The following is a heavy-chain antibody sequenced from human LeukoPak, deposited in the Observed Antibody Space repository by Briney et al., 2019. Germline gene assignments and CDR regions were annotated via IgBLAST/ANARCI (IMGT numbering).Heavy chain of an antibody. D-gene: IGHD6-13*01. V-gene: IGHV3-23*01. CDR2: ISGSGGST. Sequence: PGGSLRLSCAASGFTFSSYAMSWVRQAPGKGLEWVSAISGSGGSTYYADSVKGRFTISRDNPKNTLYLQMNSLRAEDTAVYYCAKVGYSSSWYDSGFDYWGQGTLVTVSS. CDR1: GFTFSSYA. J-gene: IGHJ4*02. CDR3: AKVGYSSSWYDSGFDY.